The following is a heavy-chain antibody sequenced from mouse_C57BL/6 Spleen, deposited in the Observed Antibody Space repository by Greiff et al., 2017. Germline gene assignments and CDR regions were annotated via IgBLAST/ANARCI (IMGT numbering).Heavy chain of an antibody. CDR2: IYPRDGST. CDR3: AREGYYGSSRYYAMDY. V-gene: IGHV1-78*01. D-gene: IGHD1-1*01. CDR1: GYTFTDHT. J-gene: IGHJ4*01. Sequence: VQVVESDAELVKPGASVKISCKVSGYTFTDHTIHWMKQRPEQGLEWIGYIYPRDGSTKYNEKFKGKATLTADKSSSTAYMQLNSLTSEDSAVYFCAREGYYGSSRYYAMDYWGQGTSVTVSS.